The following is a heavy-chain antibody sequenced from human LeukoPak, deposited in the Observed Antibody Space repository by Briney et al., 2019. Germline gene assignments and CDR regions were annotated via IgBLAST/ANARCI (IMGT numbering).Heavy chain of an antibody. CDR1: GYTFTSYD. Sequence: GASVKVSCKASGYTFTSYDINWVRQATGQGLEWMGWMNPNSGNTGYAQKFQGRVTITRNTSISTAYMELSSLRSEDTAVYYCARQRHSSGRRFDYWGQGTLVTVSS. CDR3: ARQRHSSGRRFDY. CDR2: MNPNSGNT. J-gene: IGHJ4*02. D-gene: IGHD6-19*01. V-gene: IGHV1-8*03.